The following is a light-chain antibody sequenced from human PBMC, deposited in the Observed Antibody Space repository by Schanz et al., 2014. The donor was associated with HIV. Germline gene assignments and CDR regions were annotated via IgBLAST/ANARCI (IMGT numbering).Light chain of an antibody. Sequence: EIVMTQSPATLSVSPGERATLSCRASQSVSSYLAWYQQKPGQAPRLLIYDASNRATGIPARFSGSGSGTDFTLTISSLQSEDFAVYYCQQHSSSPLTFGQGTKVEIK. V-gene: IGKV3-11*01. CDR2: DAS. CDR1: QSVSSY. J-gene: IGKJ1*01. CDR3: QQHSSSPLT.